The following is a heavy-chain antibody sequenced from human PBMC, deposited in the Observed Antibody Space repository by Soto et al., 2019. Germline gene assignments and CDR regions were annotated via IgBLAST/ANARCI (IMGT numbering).Heavy chain of an antibody. D-gene: IGHD3-10*01. J-gene: IGHJ6*02. Sequence: ASVKVSCKASGYTFTSYGTSWVRQAPGQGLEWMGWISAYSGNTNYAQKLQGRVTMTTDTSTSTAYMELRSLRSDDTAVYYCASSPVGITMVRGVIPYYYYGMDVWGQGTTVTVSS. CDR1: GYTFTSYG. CDR2: ISAYSGNT. CDR3: ASSPVGITMVRGVIPYYYYGMDV. V-gene: IGHV1-18*04.